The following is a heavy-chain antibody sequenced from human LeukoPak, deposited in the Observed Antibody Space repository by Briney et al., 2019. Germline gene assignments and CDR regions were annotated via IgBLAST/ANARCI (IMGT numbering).Heavy chain of an antibody. CDR3: ARLYYDFWSGYYNTFGDWFDP. CDR1: GGSISSSSYY. J-gene: IGHJ5*02. CDR2: IYYSGST. V-gene: IGHV4-39*01. D-gene: IGHD3-3*01. Sequence: SETLSLTXTVSGGSISSSSYYWGWIRQPPGNGLEWIGSIYYSGSTYYNPSLKSRVTISVDTSKNQFSLKLSSVTAADTAVYYCARLYYDFWSGYYNTFGDWFDPWGQGTLVTVSS.